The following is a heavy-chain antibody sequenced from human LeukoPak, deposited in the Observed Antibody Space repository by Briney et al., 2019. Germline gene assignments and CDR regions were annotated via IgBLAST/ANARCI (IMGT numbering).Heavy chain of an antibody. CDR3: ATAYSSTWYYFDY. CDR2: IYHSGST. CDR1: GDSISSYY. J-gene: IGHJ4*02. D-gene: IGHD6-13*01. Sequence: PSETLSLTCTVSGDSISSYYWSWIRQPPGKGLEWIGYIYHSGSTNYNPSLKSRVTISADTSKDQFSLKLASVTAAATAVYYCATAYSSTWYYFDYWGQGTLVTVSS. V-gene: IGHV4-59*01.